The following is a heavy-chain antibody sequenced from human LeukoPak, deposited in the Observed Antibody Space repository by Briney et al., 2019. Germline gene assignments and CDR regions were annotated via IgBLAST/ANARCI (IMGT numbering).Heavy chain of an antibody. V-gene: IGHV1-2*02. Sequence: ASVKVSCKASGYTFTGYYMHWVRQAPGQGLEWMGWINPNSGGTNYAQKFQGRVTVTRDTSISTAYMELSRLRSEDTAVYYCARGGYDDFWSGLSLAAFDIWGQGTMVTVSS. D-gene: IGHD3-3*01. CDR2: INPNSGGT. J-gene: IGHJ3*02. CDR1: GYTFTGYY. CDR3: ARGGYDDFWSGLSLAAFDI.